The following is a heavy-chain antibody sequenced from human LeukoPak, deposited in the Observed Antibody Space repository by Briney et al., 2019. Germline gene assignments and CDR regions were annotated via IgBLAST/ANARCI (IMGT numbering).Heavy chain of an antibody. V-gene: IGHV3-11*04. D-gene: IGHD6-19*01. CDR1: GFTFSDSY. J-gene: IGHJ4*02. CDR3: AKDGTSSGWYGVDRTDY. CDR2: ISGSGHDI. Sequence: PGGSLRLSCAASGFTFSDSYMTWVRQAPGKGVEWVAYISGSGHDINYSDSVKGRFTISRDNSKNTLYLQMNSLRAEDTAVYYCAKDGTSSGWYGVDRTDYWGQGTLVTVSS.